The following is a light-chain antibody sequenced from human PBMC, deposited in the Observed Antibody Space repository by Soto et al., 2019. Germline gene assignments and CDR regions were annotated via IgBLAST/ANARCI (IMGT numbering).Light chain of an antibody. CDR1: SSDVGGYNY. CDR2: EVN. Sequence: QSVFTQPPSPSGSPGQSVTISCTGTSSDVGGYNYVSWYQQHPGKAPKLMIYEVNKRPSGVPDRFSASKSGNTASLTVSGLQAEDGVDYYCSSYAGSNILFGTGTKVTVL. V-gene: IGLV2-8*01. J-gene: IGLJ1*01. CDR3: SSYAGSNIL.